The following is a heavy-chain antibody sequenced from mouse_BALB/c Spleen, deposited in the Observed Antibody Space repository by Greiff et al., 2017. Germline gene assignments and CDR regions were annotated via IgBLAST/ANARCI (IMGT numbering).Heavy chain of an antibody. V-gene: IGHV5-12-1*01. CDR3: ARHSYDYGGMDY. Sequence: EVKLVESGGGLVKPGGSLKLSCAASGFAFSSYDMSWVRQTPEKRLEWVAYISSGGGSTYYPDTVKGRFTISRDNAKNTLYLQMSSLKSEDTAMYYCARHSYDYGGMDYWGQGTSVTVSS. D-gene: IGHD2-4*01. CDR1: GFAFSSYD. J-gene: IGHJ4*01. CDR2: ISSGGGST.